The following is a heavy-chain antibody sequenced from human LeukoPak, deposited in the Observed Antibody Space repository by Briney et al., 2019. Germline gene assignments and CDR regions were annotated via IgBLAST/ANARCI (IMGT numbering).Heavy chain of an antibody. CDR2: IIPILGIA. Sequence: SVKVSCKASGGTFSSYTISWVRQAPGQGLEWMGRIIPILGIANYAQKFQGRVTITADKSTSTAYMELSSLRSEDTAVYYCARAPCSSTSCCSDLNWFDPWGQGTLVTVSS. J-gene: IGHJ5*02. D-gene: IGHD2-2*01. CDR1: GGTFSSYT. CDR3: ARAPCSSTSCCSDLNWFDP. V-gene: IGHV1-69*02.